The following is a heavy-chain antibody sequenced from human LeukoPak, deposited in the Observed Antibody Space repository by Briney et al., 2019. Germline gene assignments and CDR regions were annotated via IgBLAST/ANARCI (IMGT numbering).Heavy chain of an antibody. CDR1: GFTFSSYA. D-gene: IGHD3-22*01. J-gene: IGHJ4*02. V-gene: IGHV3-30*04. Sequence: PGGSLRLSCAASGFTFSSYAMHWVRQAPGKGLEWVAVISYDGSNKYYADSVKGRFTISRDNSKNTLYLQMNSLRAEDTAVYYCAKGRTVYDSSGYLDYWGQGTLVTVSS. CDR2: ISYDGSNK. CDR3: AKGRTVYDSSGYLDY.